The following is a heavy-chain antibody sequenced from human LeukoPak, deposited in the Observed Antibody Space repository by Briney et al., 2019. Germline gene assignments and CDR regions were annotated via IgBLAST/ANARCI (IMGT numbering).Heavy chain of an antibody. Sequence: ASVKVSCKASGYMLTNYYMHWVRQAPGQGLEWMGVINTSDGGTSYAQKFQGRVTVTRDTSTSTVYMKLSSLRSEDTAVYYCATDGGYCGGDCYSGVEYWGQGALVTVSS. V-gene: IGHV1-46*01. CDR2: INTSDGGT. CDR3: ATDGGYCGGDCYSGVEY. D-gene: IGHD2-21*02. J-gene: IGHJ4*02. CDR1: GYMLTNYY.